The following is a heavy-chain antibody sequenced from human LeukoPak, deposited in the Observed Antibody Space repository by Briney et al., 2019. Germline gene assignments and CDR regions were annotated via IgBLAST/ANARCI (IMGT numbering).Heavy chain of an antibody. CDR1: GFTFSGYW. CDR2: IKQDGSVK. D-gene: IGHD3-10*01. J-gene: IGHJ4*02. CDR3: AREIFGVDF. V-gene: IGHV3-7*01. Sequence: GGSLRFSCAASGFTFSGYWMNWVRQAPGKGLEWVANIKQDGSVKNYADSVKGRFTISRDNAKNSLDLQMNSLRGEDTAVYYCAREIFGVDFWGQGTLVTVSS.